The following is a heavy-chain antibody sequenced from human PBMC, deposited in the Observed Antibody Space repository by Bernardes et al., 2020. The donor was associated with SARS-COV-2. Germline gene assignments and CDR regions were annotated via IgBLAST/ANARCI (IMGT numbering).Heavy chain of an antibody. J-gene: IGHJ4*02. V-gene: IGHV3-66*01. CDR3: AGCSGSYYNAAGLYSDY. D-gene: IGHD3-10*02. CDR1: GFTVGSNY. CDR2: ISSGGST. Sequence: GGSLRLSCAASGFTVGSNYMTWVRQAPGKGLEWVSVISSGGSTYYADSVKGRFTISRDISKNTLYLQMNSLRAEDTAVYYCAGCSGSYYNAAGLYSDYWGQGALVTVSS.